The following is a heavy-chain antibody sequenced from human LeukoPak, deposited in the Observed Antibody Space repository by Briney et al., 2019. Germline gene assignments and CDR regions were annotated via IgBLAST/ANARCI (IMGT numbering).Heavy chain of an antibody. CDR1: GGTFSSYA. CDR2: IIPIFGTA. V-gene: IGHV1-69*06. J-gene: IGHJ4*02. CDR3: ARAPEPSTSTPDY. D-gene: IGHD1-14*01. Sequence: GASVTVSCKASGGTFSSYAISWVRQAPGQGLEWMGGIIPIFGTANYAQKFQGRVTITADKSTSTAYMELSSLRSEDTAVYYCARAPEPSTSTPDYWGQGTLVTVSS.